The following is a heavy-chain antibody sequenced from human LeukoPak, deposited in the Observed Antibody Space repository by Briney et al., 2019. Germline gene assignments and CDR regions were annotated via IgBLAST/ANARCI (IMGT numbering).Heavy chain of an antibody. CDR1: GFTFDDYA. J-gene: IGHJ5*02. Sequence: PGRSLRLSCAASGFTFDDYAMHWVRQAPGKGLEWVSGISWNSGSIGYADSVKGRFTISRDNAKNSLYLQMNSLRSEDTAVYYCATDRGYYGSGSWFDPWGQGTLVTVSS. CDR3: ATDRGYYGSGSWFDP. D-gene: IGHD3-10*01. V-gene: IGHV3-9*01. CDR2: ISWNSGSI.